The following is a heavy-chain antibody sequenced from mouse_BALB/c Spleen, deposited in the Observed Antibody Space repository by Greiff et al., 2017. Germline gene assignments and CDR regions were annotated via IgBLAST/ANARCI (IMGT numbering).Heavy chain of an antibody. Sequence: VQLKQSGPGLVKPSQTVSLTCTVTGISITTGNYRWSWIRQFPGNKLEWIGYIYYSGTITYNPSLTSRTTITRDTSKNQFFLEMNSLTAEDTATYYCARDGHYYGGFDYWGQGTTLTVSS. V-gene: IGHV3-5*02. CDR2: IYYSGTI. J-gene: IGHJ2*01. CDR1: GISITTGNYR. CDR3: ARDGHYYGGFDY. D-gene: IGHD2-1*01.